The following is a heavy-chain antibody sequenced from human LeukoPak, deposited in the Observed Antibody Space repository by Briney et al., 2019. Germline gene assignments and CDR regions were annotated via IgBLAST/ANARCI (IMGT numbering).Heavy chain of an antibody. CDR3: ARPASSGSLDY. CDR2: IIPIFGTA. CDR1: GGTLSSYA. Sequence: SVKVSCKASGGTLSSYAISWVRQAPGQGLEWMGRIIPIFGTANYAQKFQGRVTITTDESTSTAYTELSSLRSEDTAVYYCARPASSGSLDYWGQGTLVTVSS. J-gene: IGHJ4*02. D-gene: IGHD3-22*01. V-gene: IGHV1-69*05.